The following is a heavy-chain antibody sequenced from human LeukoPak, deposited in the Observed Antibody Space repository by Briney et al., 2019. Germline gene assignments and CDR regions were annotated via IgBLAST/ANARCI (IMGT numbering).Heavy chain of an antibody. D-gene: IGHD5-18*01. J-gene: IGHJ4*02. CDR3: ARRRSGYSYGL. CDR2: IYYSGST. V-gene: IGHV4-39*07. Sequence: PSETLSLTCAVSGGSISSSDYYWDWIRQPPGKGLEWIGSIYYSGSTYYNPSLKSRVTISVDTSKNQFSLKLSSVTAADTAVYYCARRRSGYSYGLWGQGTRVTVSS. CDR1: GGSISSSDYY.